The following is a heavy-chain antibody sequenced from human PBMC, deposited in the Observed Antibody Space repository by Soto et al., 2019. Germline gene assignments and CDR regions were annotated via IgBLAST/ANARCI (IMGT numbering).Heavy chain of an antibody. CDR2: IYPGDSDT. Sequence: GXSLKISCKGSGYSFTSYWIGWVRQMPGKGLEWMGIIYPGDSDTRYSPSFQGKVTISAEKSISTAYLQWSSLKASDTAMYYCARNLGYCSGGSCINWLDPWGQGTLVTVSS. V-gene: IGHV5-51*01. J-gene: IGHJ5*02. CDR1: GYSFTSYW. CDR3: ARNLGYCSGGSCINWLDP. D-gene: IGHD2-15*01.